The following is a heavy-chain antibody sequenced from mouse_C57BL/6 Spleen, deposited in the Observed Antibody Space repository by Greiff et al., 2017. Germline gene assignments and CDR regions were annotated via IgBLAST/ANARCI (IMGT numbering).Heavy chain of an antibody. Sequence: QVQLQQSGAELVRPGASVTLSCKASGYTFTDYEMHWVKQTPVHGLEWIGAIDPETGGTAYNQKFKGKAILTADKSSSTAYMELRSLTSEDSAVYYCTRRLYYFDYWGQGTTLTGSS. CDR1: GYTFTDYE. CDR2: IDPETGGT. J-gene: IGHJ2*01. CDR3: TRRLYYFDY. V-gene: IGHV1-15*01.